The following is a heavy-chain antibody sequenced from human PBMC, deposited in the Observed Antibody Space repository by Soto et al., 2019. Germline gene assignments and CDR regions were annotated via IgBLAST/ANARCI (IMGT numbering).Heavy chain of an antibody. CDR3: ARDSDMIRGSYGVDV. CDR2: IYRSGAT. D-gene: IGHD3-10*01. Sequence: EVQLVESGGGLIQPGGSLRLSCAASGFTVTSNYLTWVRQAPGKGLEWVSVIYRSGATYYPDSVRGRFTASRDYSHNTLYLQMDSLRVEDTAVHYCARDSDMIRGSYGVDVWGPGTTVTVSS. V-gene: IGHV3-53*01. J-gene: IGHJ6*02. CDR1: GFTVTSNY.